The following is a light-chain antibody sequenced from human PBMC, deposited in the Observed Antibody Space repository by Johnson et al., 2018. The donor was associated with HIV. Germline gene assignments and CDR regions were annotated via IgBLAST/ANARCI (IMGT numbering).Light chain of an antibody. CDR2: DNN. J-gene: IGLJ1*01. V-gene: IGLV1-51*01. CDR3: GTWDSSLSAGV. Sequence: QSVLTQSPSVSAAPGQKVTISCSGSSSNIGNNYVSWYQQLPGTAPKLLIYDNNKRPSGIPDRFSGSKSGTSATLDITGLQTGDEADYYCGTWDSSLSAGVFGTGTKVPVL. CDR1: SSNIGNNY.